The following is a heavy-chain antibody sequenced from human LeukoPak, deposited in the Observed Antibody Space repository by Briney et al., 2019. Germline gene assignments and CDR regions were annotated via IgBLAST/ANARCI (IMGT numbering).Heavy chain of an antibody. CDR2: ISGYNGNT. J-gene: IGHJ4*02. D-gene: IGHD6-19*01. V-gene: IGHV1-18*01. CDR1: GYIFTSYG. Sequence: ASVKVSCKASGYIFTSYGITWVRQAPGQGLEWMGWISGYNGNTKYGQNFQGRVTMTTGTSTNTAYMEMRSLRSDDTAVYYCARDPSAVTGTGPLDQWGPGTLVTVSS. CDR3: ARDPSAVTGTGPLDQ.